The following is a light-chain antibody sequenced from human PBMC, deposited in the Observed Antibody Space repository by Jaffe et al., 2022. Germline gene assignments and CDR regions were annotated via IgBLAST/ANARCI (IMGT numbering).Light chain of an antibody. CDR2: DVN. V-gene: IGLV2-23*02. J-gene: IGLJ3*02. CDR1: TSNIGTYDL. CDR3: CSYAGDFTWV. Sequence: QSALTQPASVSGSPGQSITISCTGITSNIGTYDLVSWYQQHPGRAPRLIIYDVNKRPSGLSDRFSGSKSGNTASLTIFGLQADDEADYYCCSYAGDFTWVFGGGTKVTVL.